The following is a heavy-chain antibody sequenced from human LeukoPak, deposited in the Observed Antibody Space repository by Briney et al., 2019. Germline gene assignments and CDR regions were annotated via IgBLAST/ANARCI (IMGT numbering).Heavy chain of an antibody. CDR1: GYTFTCYY. J-gene: IGHJ4*02. CDR2: INPSGGST. V-gene: IGHV1-46*01. D-gene: IGHD6-19*01. Sequence: ASVTVSCKASGYTFTCYYMHWVRQAPGQGLEWMGIINPSGGSTSYAQKFQGRVTMTRDMSTSTVYMKLSSLRSEDTAVYYGARDRRHSSGWYPYGPDYWGQGTLVTVSS. CDR3: ARDRRHSSGWYPYGPDY.